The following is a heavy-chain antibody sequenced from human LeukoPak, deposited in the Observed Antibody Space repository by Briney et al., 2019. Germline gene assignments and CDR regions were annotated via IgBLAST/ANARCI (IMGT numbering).Heavy chain of an antibody. CDR3: ARGSRVSDY. D-gene: IGHD3-10*01. Sequence: GGSLRLSCAASGFTFSSYAMSWVRQAPGKGLEWVSAISGSGGSTYYADSVKGRFTISRDNAKNSLYLQMSSLRAEDTAVYYCARGSRVSDYWGQGTLVTVSS. J-gene: IGHJ4*02. CDR2: ISGSGGST. CDR1: GFTFSSYA. V-gene: IGHV3-23*01.